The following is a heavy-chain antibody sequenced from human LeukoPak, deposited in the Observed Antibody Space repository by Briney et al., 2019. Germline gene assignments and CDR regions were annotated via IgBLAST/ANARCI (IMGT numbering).Heavy chain of an antibody. Sequence: ASVKVSCKASGYTFTGYYMHWVRQAPGQGLEWMGWINPNSGGTNYAQKFQGRVTMTRDTSISTAYMELSRLRSDDTAVYYCARDDLTFGGVIQGGDYWGQGTLVTVSS. V-gene: IGHV1-2*02. CDR1: GYTFTGYY. CDR3: ARDDLTFGGVIQGGDY. D-gene: IGHD3-16*02. J-gene: IGHJ4*02. CDR2: INPNSGGT.